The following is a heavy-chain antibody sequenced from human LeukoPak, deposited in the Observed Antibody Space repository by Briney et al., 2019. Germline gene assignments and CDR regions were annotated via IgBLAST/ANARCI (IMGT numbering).Heavy chain of an antibody. V-gene: IGHV1-18*01. CDR3: ARDGLVNPFDY. Sequence: ASVKVSCKSSGYTFTSYGISWVRQAPGQGLEWVGWISAYNGNTNYAQKLQGRVTMTTDTSTSTAYLELRSLRSDNTAVYYCARDGLVNPFDYWGQGTMVTVSS. J-gene: IGHJ3*01. CDR1: GYTFTSYG. CDR2: ISAYNGNT. D-gene: IGHD3/OR15-3a*01.